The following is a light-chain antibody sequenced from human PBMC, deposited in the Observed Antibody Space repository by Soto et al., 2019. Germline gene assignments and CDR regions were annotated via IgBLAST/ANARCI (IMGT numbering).Light chain of an antibody. Sequence: QSALTQPPSVSGSPGQSVTISCTGTSSDVGSYNRVSWYQQPPGTAPKLMIYEVSNRPSGVPDRFSGSKSGNKASLTISGLQAEDEADYYCSLYTSSSTYVFGTGTKLTVL. J-gene: IGLJ1*01. CDR3: SLYTSSSTYV. CDR2: EVS. V-gene: IGLV2-18*01. CDR1: SSDVGSYNR.